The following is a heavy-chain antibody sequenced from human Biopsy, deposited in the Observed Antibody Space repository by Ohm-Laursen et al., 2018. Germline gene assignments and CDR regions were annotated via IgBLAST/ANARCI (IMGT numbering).Heavy chain of an antibody. CDR2: IYNGGDT. V-gene: IGHV3-66*01. CDR1: GFTVYNNY. CDR3: ARGPSGVATKG. D-gene: IGHD5-24*01. J-gene: IGHJ4*02. Sequence: SLRLSCAASGFTVYNNYMTWVRQAPGKGLEWVSLIYNGGDTRYADSVKGRFTIPRDSSKNTLYLQMNSLRGEDTAVYYCARGPSGVATKGRGQGTLVTVSS.